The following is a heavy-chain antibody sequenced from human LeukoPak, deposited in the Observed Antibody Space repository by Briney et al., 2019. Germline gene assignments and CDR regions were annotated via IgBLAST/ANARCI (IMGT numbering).Heavy chain of an antibody. CDR1: GGTFSSYA. CDR3: ARLRTYYDILTGYNHYYYYYGMDV. Sequence: SVKVSCKASGGTFSSYAISWVRQAPGQGLEWMGRIIPILGIANYAQKFQGRVTITADKSTSTAYMELSSLRSEDTAVYYCARLRTYYDILTGYNHYYYYYGMDVWGQGTTVTVSS. V-gene: IGHV1-69*04. CDR2: IIPILGIA. J-gene: IGHJ6*02. D-gene: IGHD3-9*01.